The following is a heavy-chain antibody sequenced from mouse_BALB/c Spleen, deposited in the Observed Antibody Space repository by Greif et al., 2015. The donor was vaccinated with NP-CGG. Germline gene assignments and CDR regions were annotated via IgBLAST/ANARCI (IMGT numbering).Heavy chain of an antibody. V-gene: IGHV1-80*01. D-gene: IGHD1-1*01. CDR1: GYAFSSYW. CDR3: ARENYGSSYFDY. Sequence: VKLMESGAELVRPGSSVKISCKASGYAFSSYWMNWVKQRPGQGLEWIGQIYPGDGDTNYNGKFKGKATLTADKSSSTAYMQLSSLTSEDSAVYFCARENYGSSYFDYWGQDTTLTVSS. CDR2: IYPGDGDT. J-gene: IGHJ2*01.